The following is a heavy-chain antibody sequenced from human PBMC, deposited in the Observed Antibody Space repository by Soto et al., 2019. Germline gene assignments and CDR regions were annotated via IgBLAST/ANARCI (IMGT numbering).Heavy chain of an antibody. Sequence: QVQLQQWGAGLLKPSETLSLTCAVYGGSFSGYYWSWIRQPPGKGLEWIGEINHSGSTNYNPSLKSRVTISVGTSKNQFSLKLRSVTAADTAGDYCGGVGPVDTANGGGFDYWGQGTLVTVSS. CDR2: INHSGST. CDR1: GGSFSGYY. V-gene: IGHV4-34*01. D-gene: IGHD5-18*01. CDR3: GGVGPVDTANGGGFDY. J-gene: IGHJ4*02.